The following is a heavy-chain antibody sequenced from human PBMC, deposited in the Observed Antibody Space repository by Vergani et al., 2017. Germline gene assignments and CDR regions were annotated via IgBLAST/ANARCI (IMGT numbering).Heavy chain of an antibody. CDR1: GFTVSSNY. J-gene: IGHJ4*02. V-gene: IGHV3-53*01. CDR2: IYSGGST. CDR3: AKGYNWNYGYFDY. D-gene: IGHD1-7*01. Sequence: EVQLVESGGGLIQPGGSLRLSCAASGFTVSSNYMSWVRQAPGKGLEWVSVIYSGGSTYYADSVKGRFTISRDNSKNTLYLQMNSLRAEDTAVYYCAKGYNWNYGYFDYWGQGTLVTVSS.